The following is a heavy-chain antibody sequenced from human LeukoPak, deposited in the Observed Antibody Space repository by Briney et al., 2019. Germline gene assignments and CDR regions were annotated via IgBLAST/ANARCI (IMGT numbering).Heavy chain of an antibody. Sequence: GGSLRLSCVASGFTFSGYAMYWVRQAPGKGLEWVSYISSSASAIYYADSVKGRFTISRDNAKSLLYLQMNNVRAEDTAIYHCAKGSYYYYMDVWGKGTTVTVSS. CDR3: AKGSYYYYMDV. J-gene: IGHJ6*03. CDR1: GFTFSGYA. CDR2: ISSSASAI. V-gene: IGHV3-48*03.